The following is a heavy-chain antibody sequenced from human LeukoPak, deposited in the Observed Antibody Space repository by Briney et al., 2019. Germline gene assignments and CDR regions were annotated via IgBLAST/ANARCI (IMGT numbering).Heavy chain of an antibody. V-gene: IGHV3-23*01. D-gene: IGHD7-27*01. J-gene: IGHJ4*02. CDR2: IGPTGGDI. Sequence: GGSLRLSCAASGFTFSNYIMIWVRQAPGKGLEWVSIIGPTGGDIHYADSVKRRFSISRDNSKNTLFLQMNSLRVDDTAVYYCARDPNWGSGYWGQGTLVTVSS. CDR3: ARDPNWGSGY. CDR1: GFTFSNYI.